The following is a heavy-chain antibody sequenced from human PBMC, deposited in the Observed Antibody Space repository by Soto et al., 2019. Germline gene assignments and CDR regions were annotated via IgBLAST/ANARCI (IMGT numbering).Heavy chain of an antibody. CDR2: IRSKANSYAT. V-gene: IGHV3-73*02. D-gene: IGHD3-22*01. Sequence: EVQLVESGGGLVQPGGSLKLSCAAFGFTFGGSAMHWVRQASGKGLEWVGRIRSKANSYATAYAASVKGRFTISRDDSKNTAYLQMNSLKTEDTAVYYCTTRPYDSSGYYRWWFDPWGQGTLVTVSS. CDR3: TTRPYDSSGYYRWWFDP. CDR1: GFTFGGSA. J-gene: IGHJ5*02.